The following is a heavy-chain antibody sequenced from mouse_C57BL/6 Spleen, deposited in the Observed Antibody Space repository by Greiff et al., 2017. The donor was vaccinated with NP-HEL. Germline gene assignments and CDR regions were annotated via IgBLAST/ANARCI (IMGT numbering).Heavy chain of an antibody. D-gene: IGHD1-1*01. J-gene: IGHJ1*03. CDR1: GFTFTDYY. CDR2: IRNKANGYTT. V-gene: IGHV7-3*01. CDR3: ASSPYYYGSSYWYFDV. Sequence: EVKVVESGGGLVQPGGSLSLSCAASGFTFTDYYMSWVRQPPGKALEWLGFIRNKANGYTTEYSASVKGRFTISRDNSQSILYLQMNALRAEDSATYYCASSPYYYGSSYWYFDVWGTGTTVTVSS.